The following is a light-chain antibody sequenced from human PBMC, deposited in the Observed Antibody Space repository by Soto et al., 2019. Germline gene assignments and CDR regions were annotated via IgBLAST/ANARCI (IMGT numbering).Light chain of an antibody. V-gene: IGKV1-39*01. J-gene: IGKJ1*01. CDR3: QQGFSTPS. CDR2: AAS. CDR1: QSISSS. Sequence: DIQMTQSPSSLSASVGDRVTITCRASQSISSSLNWYQQTPGTAPKFLIYAASNLQSGVPSRFSGSGSGKDFTLTISSLQPEDFATYYCQQGFSTPSFGQGTRLEVK.